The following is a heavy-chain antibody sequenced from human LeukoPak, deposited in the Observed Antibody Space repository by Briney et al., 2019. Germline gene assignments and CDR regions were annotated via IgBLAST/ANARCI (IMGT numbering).Heavy chain of an antibody. J-gene: IGHJ4*02. V-gene: IGHV4-30-4*01. CDR2: IYFSGST. Sequence: SETLSLTCTLSGGSISTGDYYWSCIRQSPGKGLDWIGYIYFSGSTYYNPSLKSRVSISIDTSKNQFSLKLSSVTAADTAVYYCARVNLSITMIRGVKKSYYFDYWGQGTLVTVSS. CDR3: ARVNLSITMIRGVKKSYYFDY. CDR1: GGSISTGDYY. D-gene: IGHD3-10*01.